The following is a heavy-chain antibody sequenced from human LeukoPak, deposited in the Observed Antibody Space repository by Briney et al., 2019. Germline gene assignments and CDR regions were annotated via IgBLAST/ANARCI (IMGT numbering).Heavy chain of an antibody. J-gene: IGHJ4*02. CDR2: ISYDGSNK. D-gene: IGHD6-13*01. Sequence: GGSLRLSCAASGFTFSSYAMHWVRQAPGKGLEWVAVISYDGSNKYYADSVKGRFTISRDNSKNTLYLQMNSLRAEDTAVYYCARGSGIAAAGTFDHWGRGTLVTVSS. V-gene: IGHV3-30-3*01. CDR3: ARGSGIAAAGTFDH. CDR1: GFTFSSYA.